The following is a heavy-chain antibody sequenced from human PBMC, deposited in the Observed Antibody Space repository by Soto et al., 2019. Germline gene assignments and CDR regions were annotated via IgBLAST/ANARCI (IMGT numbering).Heavy chain of an antibody. Sequence: GGSLRLSCAASGFTFSSYEMNWVRQAPGKGLEWVSYISSSGSTIYYADSVKGRFTISRDNAKNSLYLQMNSLRAEDTAVYYCARDTNNFRGRDGYNTFDYWGQGTLVTVSS. V-gene: IGHV3-48*03. J-gene: IGHJ4*02. CDR3: ARDTNNFRGRDGYNTFDY. D-gene: IGHD3-10*01. CDR1: GFTFSSYE. CDR2: ISSSGSTI.